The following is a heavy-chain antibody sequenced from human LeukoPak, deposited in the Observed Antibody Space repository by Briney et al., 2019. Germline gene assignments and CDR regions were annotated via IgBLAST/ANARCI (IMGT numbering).Heavy chain of an antibody. CDR3: ARDLTLHDY. V-gene: IGHV3-21*01. J-gene: IGHJ4*02. CDR1: GFTVSTNY. CDR2: ISSSSSYI. Sequence: PGGSLRLSCAASGFTVSTNYMNWVRQAPGKGLEWVSSISSSSSYIYYADSVKGRFTISRDNAKNSLYLQMNSLRAEDTAVYYCARDLTLHDYWGQGTLVTVSS.